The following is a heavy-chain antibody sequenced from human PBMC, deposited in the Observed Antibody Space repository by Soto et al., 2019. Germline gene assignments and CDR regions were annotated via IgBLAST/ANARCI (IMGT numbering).Heavy chain of an antibody. Sequence: ASVKVSCKASGYTFTGYYMHWVRQAPGQGLEWMGWTNPNSGGTNYAQKFQGWVTMTRDTSISTAYMELSRLRSDDTAVYYCARDHGYSRRWPYNYGMDVWGQGPTVTVSS. J-gene: IGHJ6*02. CDR2: TNPNSGGT. V-gene: IGHV1-2*04. D-gene: IGHD6-19*01. CDR3: ARDHGYSRRWPYNYGMDV. CDR1: GYTFTGYY.